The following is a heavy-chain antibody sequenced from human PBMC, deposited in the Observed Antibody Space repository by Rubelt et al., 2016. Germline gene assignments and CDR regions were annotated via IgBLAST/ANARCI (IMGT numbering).Heavy chain of an antibody. CDR3: ARHDAFDI. V-gene: IGHV4-34*01. J-gene: IGHJ3*02. CDR1: GGSFSGYY. Sequence: WGAGLLKPSETLSLTCAVYGGSFSGYYWSWIRQPPGKGLEWIGEINHSGSTNYNPSLKSRVTISVDTSKNQFSLKLSSVTAADTAVYYCARHDAFDIWGQGTMVTVSS. CDR2: INHSGST.